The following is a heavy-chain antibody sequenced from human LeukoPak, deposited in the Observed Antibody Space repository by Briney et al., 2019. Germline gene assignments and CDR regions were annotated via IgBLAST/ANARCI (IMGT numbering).Heavy chain of an antibody. V-gene: IGHV1-18*01. J-gene: IGHJ4*02. CDR3: ARDAAYCGGDCYFGNLDS. CDR2: ISANSGKT. D-gene: IGHD2-21*02. CDR1: GYFFTDYG. Sequence: GASVKVSCKASGYFFTDYGITWVRQAPGRGLEGLGWISANSGKTQLPQKIQGRVTMTTDTSTSTVYLEMRRLRSDDTAVYYCARDAAYCGGDCYFGNLDSWGQGTLVTVSS.